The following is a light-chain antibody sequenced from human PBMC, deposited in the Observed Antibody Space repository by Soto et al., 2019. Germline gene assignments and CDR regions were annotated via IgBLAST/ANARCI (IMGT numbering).Light chain of an antibody. CDR1: RDISDY. V-gene: IGKV1-33*01. Sequence: DIQMTQSPSSLSASVGDRVTITCQASRDISDYLNWYQQKPGKAPKFLIYDASNLQTGVPSRFSGSGSGTHFTFTISNLQPEDIATYYCQQYDNVPYTFGQGTKLEIK. CDR2: DAS. J-gene: IGKJ2*01. CDR3: QQYDNVPYT.